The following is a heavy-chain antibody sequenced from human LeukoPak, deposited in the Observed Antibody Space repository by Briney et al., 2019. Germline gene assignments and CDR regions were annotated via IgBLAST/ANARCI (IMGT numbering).Heavy chain of an antibody. V-gene: IGHV3-23*01. J-gene: IGHJ4*02. D-gene: IGHD5-18*01. CDR1: GFTFSSYA. CDR2: ISGSGGST. CDR3: AKEEWIQLWPTTFDY. Sequence: PGGSLRLSCAASGFTFSSYAMGWVRQAPGKGLGWVSAISGSGGSTYYADSVKGRFTISRDNSKNTLYLQMNSLRAEDTAVYYCAKEEWIQLWPTTFDYWGQGTLVTVSS.